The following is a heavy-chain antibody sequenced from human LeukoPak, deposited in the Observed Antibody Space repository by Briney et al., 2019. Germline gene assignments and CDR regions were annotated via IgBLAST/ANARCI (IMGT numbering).Heavy chain of an antibody. Sequence: PGGSLRLSCAASGFTVSNNYMNWVRQAPGKGLEWDSILYSGGDIYYADSVKGRFTISRDNSKNTLYLQMNSLRAEDTAVYYCARDQVVRGVIVSHDYWGQGTLVTVSS. CDR2: LYSGGDI. CDR3: ARDQVVRGVIVSHDY. D-gene: IGHD3-10*01. V-gene: IGHV3-66*01. CDR1: GFTVSNNY. J-gene: IGHJ4*02.